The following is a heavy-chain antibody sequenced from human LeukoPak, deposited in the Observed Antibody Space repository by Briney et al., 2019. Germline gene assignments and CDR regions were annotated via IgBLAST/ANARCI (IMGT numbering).Heavy chain of an antibody. J-gene: IGHJ5*02. V-gene: IGHV3-23*01. CDR1: GFSFSSFA. D-gene: IGHD4-17*01. CDR3: TKDPNGDYIGAFDP. Sequence: PGGSLRLSSAASGFSFSSFAMTWVRQAPGKGLEWVSSITGGHYATYNTDSVKGRFTISRDNAKNTLYLQMNSLGADDTAIYYCTKDPNGDYIGAFDPWGQGTLVTVSS. CDR2: ITGGHYAT.